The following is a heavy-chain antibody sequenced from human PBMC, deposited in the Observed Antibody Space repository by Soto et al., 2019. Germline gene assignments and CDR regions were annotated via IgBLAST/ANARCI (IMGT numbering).Heavy chain of an antibody. CDR3: ARGVIHGGYSYGYKYYYGMDV. D-gene: IGHD5-18*01. V-gene: IGHV1-69*13. CDR1: GGTFSSYA. Sequence: GASVKVSCKASGGTFSSYAISWVRQAPGQGLEWMGGIIPIFGTANYAQKFQGRVTITADESTSTAYMELSSLRSEDTAVYYCARGVIHGGYSYGYKYYYGMDVWGQGTTVTV. CDR2: IIPIFGTA. J-gene: IGHJ6*02.